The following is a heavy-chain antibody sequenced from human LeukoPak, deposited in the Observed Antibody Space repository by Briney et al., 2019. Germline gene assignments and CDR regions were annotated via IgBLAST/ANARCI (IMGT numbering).Heavy chain of an antibody. D-gene: IGHD6-19*01. V-gene: IGHV1-2*06. CDR1: GYTFTGYY. Sequence: GASVKVSCKASGYTFTGYYMHWVRQAPGQGLEWMGRINPNSGGTNYAQKFQGRVTVTRDTSISTAYMELNRLNSDDTAVYYCTVMAVAGTEFDCWGQGTLVTVSS. CDR2: INPNSGGT. J-gene: IGHJ4*02. CDR3: TVMAVAGTEFDC.